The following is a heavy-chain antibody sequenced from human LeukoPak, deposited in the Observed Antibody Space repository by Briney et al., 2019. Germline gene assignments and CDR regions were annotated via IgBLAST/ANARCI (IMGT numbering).Heavy chain of an antibody. V-gene: IGHV3-9*01. Sequence: HPGGSLTLSCAASGFTFDDYAMHWVRQAPGKGLEWVSGISWNSGKIGYADSVKGRFTISRDNAKNSLYLQMNSLRAEDTALYYCAKDDCSSTSCYISRGGYLIDYWGQGTLVTVSS. D-gene: IGHD2-2*02. CDR1: GFTFDDYA. J-gene: IGHJ4*02. CDR2: ISWNSGKI. CDR3: AKDDCSSTSCYISRGGYLIDY.